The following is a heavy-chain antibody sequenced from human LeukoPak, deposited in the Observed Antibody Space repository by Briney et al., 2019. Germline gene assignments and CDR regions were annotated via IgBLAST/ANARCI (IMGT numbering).Heavy chain of an antibody. CDR3: ARVLFYSSGNKSNRVDY. D-gene: IGHD6-19*01. V-gene: IGHV1-2*02. Sequence: ASVKVSCKSSGYTFTGYYIHWVRQAPGQGLEWMGWTNPNSGGTNNAQKFQGRITMTRDTSISTAYMELSRLRSDDTAVYYCARVLFYSSGNKSNRVDYWGQGTLVTVSS. CDR2: TNPNSGGT. CDR1: GYTFTGYY. J-gene: IGHJ4*02.